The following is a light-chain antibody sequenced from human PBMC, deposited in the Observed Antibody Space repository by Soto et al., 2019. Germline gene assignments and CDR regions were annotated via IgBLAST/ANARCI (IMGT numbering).Light chain of an antibody. V-gene: IGKV3-11*01. Sequence: EIVLTQSPATLSLSPGERATLSCRASQSVGSYLGWYQQKPGQAPRLLIYDASSRTPGIPARFSGSGSGTDFTLTISSLEPEDFAVYYCQQRSNWPLGTFGPGTKLEIK. CDR3: QQRSNWPLGT. J-gene: IGKJ2*01. CDR2: DAS. CDR1: QSVGSY.